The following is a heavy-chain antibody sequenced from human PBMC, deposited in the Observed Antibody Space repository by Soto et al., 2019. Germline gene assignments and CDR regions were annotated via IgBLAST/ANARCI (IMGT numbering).Heavy chain of an antibody. V-gene: IGHV3-30-3*01. CDR2: ISYSGSNK. CDR3: VRGHREDIEGVVGARPGEYGMDL. D-gene: IGHD2-15*01. Sequence: QVQLVESGGGVVQPGRSLRLSCAASGFTFSSYAMHWVRQAPGKGLEWVTVISYSGSNKAYVDSVKGRFTISRDTYKNTQYLQMNSLRLEDTAVYYCVRGHREDIEGVVGARPGEYGMDLWGHATTVTVSS. J-gene: IGHJ6*02. CDR1: GFTFSSYA.